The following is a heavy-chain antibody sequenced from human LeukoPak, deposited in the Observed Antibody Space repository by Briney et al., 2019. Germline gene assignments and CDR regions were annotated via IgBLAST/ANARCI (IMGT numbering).Heavy chain of an antibody. CDR3: AREGGFYRPLDY. D-gene: IGHD3-3*01. J-gene: IGHJ4*02. CDR1: GGSVINTNW. V-gene: IGHV4-4*02. Sequence: SETLSLTCGVSGGSVINTNWWTWVRQPPGKGLEWIGEVHLDGRTNYNLSLESRLTMSVDVSENQVSLKLTSVTAADTAVYYCAREGGFYRPLDYSGQGTLVTVSS. CDR2: VHLDGRT.